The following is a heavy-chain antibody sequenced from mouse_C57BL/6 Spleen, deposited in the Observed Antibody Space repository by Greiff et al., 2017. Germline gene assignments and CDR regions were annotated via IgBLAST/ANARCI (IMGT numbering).Heavy chain of an antibody. Sequence: QLHQPGTELVKPGASVKLSCKASGYTFTSYWMHWVKQRPGQGLEWIGNINPSNGGTNYNEKFKSKATLTVDKSSSTAYMQLSSLTSEDSAVYYCARSDGYDWYFDVWGTGTTVTVSS. J-gene: IGHJ1*03. CDR3: ARSDGYDWYFDV. CDR1: GYTFTSYW. V-gene: IGHV1-53*01. D-gene: IGHD2-2*01. CDR2: INPSNGGT.